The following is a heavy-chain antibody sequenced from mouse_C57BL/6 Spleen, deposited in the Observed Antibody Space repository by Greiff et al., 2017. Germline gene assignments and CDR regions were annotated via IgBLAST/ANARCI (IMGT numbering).Heavy chain of an antibody. D-gene: IGHD1-1*01. V-gene: IGHV1-82*01. Sequence: VQLQQPGPELVKPGASVKISCKASGYAFSSSWMNWVKQRPGKGLEWIGRIYPGDGDTNYNGKFKGKATLTADKSSSTAYMQLSSLTSEDSAVYFCARSPLITTVVATRAMDYGGKGTSVTVSS. CDR2: IYPGDGDT. CDR1: GYAFSSSW. J-gene: IGHJ4*01. CDR3: ARSPLITTVVATRAMDY.